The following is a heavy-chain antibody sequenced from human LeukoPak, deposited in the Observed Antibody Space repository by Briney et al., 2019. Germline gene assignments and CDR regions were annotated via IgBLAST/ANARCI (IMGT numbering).Heavy chain of an antibody. V-gene: IGHV3-21*01. CDR1: GFIFSSYN. D-gene: IGHD5-12*01. J-gene: IGHJ6*02. CDR2: ISSSSSYI. Sequence: GGSLRLSCAASGFIFSSYNMNWVRQTPGRGLEWVSSISSSSSYIYYADSVKGRFTISRDNATNSLYLQMNSLRAEDTAVYYCARGYDDPYSYYAMDGRVQATTVTVCS. CDR3: ARGYDDPYSYYAMDG.